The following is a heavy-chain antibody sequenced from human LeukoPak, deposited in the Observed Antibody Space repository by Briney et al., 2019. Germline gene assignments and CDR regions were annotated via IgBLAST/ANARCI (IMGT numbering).Heavy chain of an antibody. CDR2: IYYSGST. CDR1: GGSIISSSYY. D-gene: IGHD2-15*01. V-gene: IGHV4-39*07. J-gene: IGHJ4*02. CDR3: ARGWGFCSGGSCYSLYYFDY. Sequence: SETLSLTCTVSGGSIISSSYYWGWIRQPPGKGLEWIGSIYYSGSTYYNPSLKSRVTISVDTSKNQFSLKLSSVTAADTAVYYCARGWGFCSGGSCYSLYYFDYWGQGTLVTVSS.